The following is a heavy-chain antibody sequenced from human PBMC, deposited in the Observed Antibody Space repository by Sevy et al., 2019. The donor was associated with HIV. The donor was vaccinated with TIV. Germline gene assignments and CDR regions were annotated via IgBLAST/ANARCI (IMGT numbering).Heavy chain of an antibody. CDR2: INPNSGGT. V-gene: IGHV1-2*06. J-gene: IGHJ6*02. CDR3: ARGSTVTTVMSYYYYGMDV. Sequence: ASVKVSCKASGYTFTGYYMHWVRQAPGQGLEWMGRINPNSGGTNYAQKFQGRVTMTRDTSISTAYMELSRLRSDDTAVYYCARGSTVTTVMSYYYYGMDVWGQGTTVTVSS. CDR1: GYTFTGYY. D-gene: IGHD4-4*01.